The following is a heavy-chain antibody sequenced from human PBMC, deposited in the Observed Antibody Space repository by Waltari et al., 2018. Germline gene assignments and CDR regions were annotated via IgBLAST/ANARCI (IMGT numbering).Heavy chain of an antibody. CDR1: GFSFSIYA. V-gene: IGHV3-23*01. CDR3: TRAAHGYGDWS. D-gene: IGHD2-21*02. J-gene: IGHJ5*01. Sequence: EVQLLESGGDLVQPGGSLRVSCAASGFSFSIYAMSWVRQAPGKGLEGVAAVSGGVDNAFYVDAVKGRFTIARDISTNTLFLEMSSLRVEDTALYYCTRAAHGYGDWSWGHGTLVTVSS. CDR2: VSGGVDNA.